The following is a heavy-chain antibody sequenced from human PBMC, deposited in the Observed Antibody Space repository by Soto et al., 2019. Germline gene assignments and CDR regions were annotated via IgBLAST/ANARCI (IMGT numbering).Heavy chain of an antibody. V-gene: IGHV4-39*01. D-gene: IGHD6-19*01. Sequence: ETLSLTCTVSGGSISSSSYYWGWIRQPPGKGLEWIGSIYYSGSTYYNPSLKSRVTISVDTSKNQFSLKLSSVTAADTAVYYCARCGLLAVAGTGGFDYWGQGTLVTVSS. J-gene: IGHJ4*02. CDR2: IYYSGST. CDR3: ARCGLLAVAGTGGFDY. CDR1: GGSISSSSYY.